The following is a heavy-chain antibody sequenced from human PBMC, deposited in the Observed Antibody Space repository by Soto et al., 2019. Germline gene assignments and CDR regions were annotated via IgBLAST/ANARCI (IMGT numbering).Heavy chain of an antibody. V-gene: IGHV1-24*01. CDR2: FDPEDGET. J-gene: IGHJ6*02. D-gene: IGHD1-7*01. Sequence: GASVKVSCKASGYTLTELSMHWVRQAPGKGLEWMGGFDPEDGETIYAQKFQGRVTMTEDTSTDTAYMELSSLRSEDTAVYYCATDHSLELRKEYYYYGMDVWGQGTTVTVSS. CDR3: ATDHSLELRKEYYYYGMDV. CDR1: GYTLTELS.